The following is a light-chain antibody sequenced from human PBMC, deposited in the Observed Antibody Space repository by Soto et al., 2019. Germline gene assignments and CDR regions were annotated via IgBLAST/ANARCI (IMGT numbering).Light chain of an antibody. V-gene: IGKV3-11*01. CDR2: DAS. CDR3: QQRNDGLT. J-gene: IGKJ4*01. Sequence: EIVLTQSPATLSLSPGDRATLSCRASQSISSHLAWYQQRPGQGVRLLIYDASHRATGIPVRFSGSGSGTDFTLTINNLEPEDFAVYYCQQRNDGLTFGGGTKVEIK. CDR1: QSISSH.